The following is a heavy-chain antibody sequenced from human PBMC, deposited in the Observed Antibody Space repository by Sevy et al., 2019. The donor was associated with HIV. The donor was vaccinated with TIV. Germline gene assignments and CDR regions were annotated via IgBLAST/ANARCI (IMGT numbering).Heavy chain of an antibody. CDR1: GFTFSSYA. Sequence: GGSLRLSCAASGFTFSSYAMSWVRQAPGKGLEWVSCIIGSGGRTYYAESVKGRFTISRDNGKNTLYLHMNNLRAEDTAVYYCAKDGHDYSDFYFNYWGQGTLVTVSS. D-gene: IGHD4-17*01. CDR2: IIGSGGRT. CDR3: AKDGHDYSDFYFNY. J-gene: IGHJ4*02. V-gene: IGHV3-23*01.